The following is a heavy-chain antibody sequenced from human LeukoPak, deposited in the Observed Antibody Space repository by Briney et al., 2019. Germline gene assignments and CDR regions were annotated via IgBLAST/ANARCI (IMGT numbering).Heavy chain of an antibody. Sequence: SETLSLTCTVSGGSISSYYWSWIRQPPGKGLEWIGYIYYSGSTNYNPSLKSRVTISVDTSKNQFSLKLSSVTAADTAVYYCARVSGSKYSNWFDPWGQGTLVSVSS. J-gene: IGHJ5*02. V-gene: IGHV4-59*01. CDR1: GGSISSYY. CDR3: ARVSGSKYSNWFDP. CDR2: IYYSGST. D-gene: IGHD3-10*01.